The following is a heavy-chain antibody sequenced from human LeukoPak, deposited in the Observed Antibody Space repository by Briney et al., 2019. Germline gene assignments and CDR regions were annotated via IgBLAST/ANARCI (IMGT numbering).Heavy chain of an antibody. V-gene: IGHV3-23*01. D-gene: IGHD3-22*01. Sequence: GGSLRLSCAAPGFTFSSCAMNWVRQAPGKGLEWVSGIIGIGGITHYADSVRGRVTISRDNSKNTLYLQMNSLRAEDTAVYYCAKDPTDFDSSGQTYFDYWGQGTLVTVSS. J-gene: IGHJ4*02. CDR1: GFTFSSCA. CDR2: IIGIGGIT. CDR3: AKDPTDFDSSGQTYFDY.